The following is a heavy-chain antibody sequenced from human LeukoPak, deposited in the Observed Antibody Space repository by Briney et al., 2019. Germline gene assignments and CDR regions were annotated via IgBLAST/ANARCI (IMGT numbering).Heavy chain of an antibody. J-gene: IGHJ4*02. Sequence: SETLSLTCAVYGGSFSGYYWSWIRQPPGKGLEWIGEINHSGSTNYNPSLKSRVTISVDTSKNQFSLKLSSVTAADTAVYYCARWFGESYYFDYWGQGTLVTVSS. CDR3: ARWFGESYYFDY. V-gene: IGHV4-34*01. D-gene: IGHD3-10*01. CDR1: GGSFSGYY. CDR2: INHSGST.